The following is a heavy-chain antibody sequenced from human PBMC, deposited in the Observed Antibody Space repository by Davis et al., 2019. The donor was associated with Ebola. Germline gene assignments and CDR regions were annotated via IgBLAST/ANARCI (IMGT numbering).Heavy chain of an antibody. CDR2: MNPNSGNT. CDR1: GGTFSSYA. J-gene: IGHJ4*02. CDR3: ARRFRYFDY. V-gene: IGHV1-8*03. Sequence: ASVKVSCKASGGTFSSYAINWVRQATGQGLEWMGWMNPNSGNTGYAQKFQDRVTITRNTSITTAYMELSSLRSEDTAVYYCARRFRYFDYWGQGTLVTVSS.